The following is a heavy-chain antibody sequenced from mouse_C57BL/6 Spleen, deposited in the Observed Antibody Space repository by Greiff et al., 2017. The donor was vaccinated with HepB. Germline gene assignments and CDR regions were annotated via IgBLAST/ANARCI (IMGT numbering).Heavy chain of an antibody. V-gene: IGHV1-4*01. CDR2: INPSSGYT. D-gene: IGHD2-4*01. CDR3: ARRGYYDYDGYAMDY. J-gene: IGHJ4*01. CDR1: GYTFTSYT. Sequence: VKLMESGAELARPGASVKMSCKASGYTFTSYTMHWLKQRPGQGLEWIGYINPSSGYTKYNQKFKDKATLTADKSSSTAYMQLSSLTSEDSAVYYCARRGYYDYDGYAMDYWGQGTSVTVSS.